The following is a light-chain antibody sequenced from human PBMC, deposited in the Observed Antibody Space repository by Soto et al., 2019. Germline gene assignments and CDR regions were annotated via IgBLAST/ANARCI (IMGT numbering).Light chain of an antibody. J-gene: IGKJ5*01. V-gene: IGKV3-15*01. CDR3: QQYDNWPYT. CDR2: GAS. CDR1: QSVSNN. Sequence: EIVITHSPATLSVSPGERATLSCRASQSVSNNLAWYQQKPGQPPRLIIYGASTSATGIPSRFSGSGSGTEFTYTFSSLQSEDFALFFSQQYDNWPYTFGQVTRLEVK.